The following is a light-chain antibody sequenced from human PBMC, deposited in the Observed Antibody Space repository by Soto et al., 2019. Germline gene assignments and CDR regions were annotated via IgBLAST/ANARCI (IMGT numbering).Light chain of an antibody. Sequence: EIVLTQSPGTLSLSPGERATLSCRASQSVSSSYLAWYQQKPGPAPRLLIYGASSRATGIPDRFSGSGSGTNFTLTISRLEPEDFAVYYCQQYGSSQWTFGQGTKVEIK. CDR2: GAS. J-gene: IGKJ1*01. CDR1: QSVSSSY. V-gene: IGKV3-20*01. CDR3: QQYGSSQWT.